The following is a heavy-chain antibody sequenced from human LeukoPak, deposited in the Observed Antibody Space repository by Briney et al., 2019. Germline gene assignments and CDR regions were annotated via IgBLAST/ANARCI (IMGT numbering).Heavy chain of an antibody. CDR2: MHSSGST. CDR3: ARGSGSYDSPLSY. V-gene: IGHV4-4*07. Sequence: SETLCLTCTVSGGSISRDYWSWIRQPARKGLEWIGRMHSSGSTNYNPSLKSRVTMSVDTSKNQFSLILRSVTSADTAVYYWARGSGSYDSPLSYWGEGILVTVSS. CDR1: GGSISRDY. D-gene: IGHD3-10*01. J-gene: IGHJ4*02.